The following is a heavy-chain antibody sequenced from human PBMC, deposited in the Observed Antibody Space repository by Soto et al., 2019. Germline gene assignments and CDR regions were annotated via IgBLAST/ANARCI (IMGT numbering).Heavy chain of an antibody. CDR2: ISYDGSNK. CDR1: GFAFSSYA. D-gene: IGHD3-22*01. CDR3: ARVYYESSGYQNFDY. V-gene: IGHV3-30-3*01. Sequence: GGSLRLSCAASGFAFSSYALHWVRQAPGKGLEWVAVISYDGSNKYYADSVKGRFTISRDNSKNTLYLQMNSLRAEDTAVYYCARVYYESSGYQNFDYWGQGTLVTVSS. J-gene: IGHJ4*02.